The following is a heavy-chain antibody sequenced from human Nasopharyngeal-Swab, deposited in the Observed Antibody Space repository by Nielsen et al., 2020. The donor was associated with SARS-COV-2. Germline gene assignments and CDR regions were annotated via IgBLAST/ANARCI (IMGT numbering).Heavy chain of an antibody. CDR3: ARGYCSSGSCYAKHYGMDV. V-gene: IGHV3-21*01. CDR2: ISSSSSDI. Sequence: GESLKISCVDSGFRDYSMNWVRQAPVKGLEWVSSISSSSSDIYYADSVKGRFTISRDSAKNSLYLQMNNLRAEDTAVYYCARGYCSSGSCYAKHYGMDVWGQGTTVTVSS. D-gene: IGHD2-15*01. J-gene: IGHJ6*02. CDR1: GFRDYS.